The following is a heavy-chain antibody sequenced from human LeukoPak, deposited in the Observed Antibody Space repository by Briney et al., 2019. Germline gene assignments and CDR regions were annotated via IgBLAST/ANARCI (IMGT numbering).Heavy chain of an antibody. J-gene: IGHJ3*02. CDR1: RFTFSGYW. V-gene: IGHV3-74*01. CDR2: IISDGSST. CDR3: AREDVDITVATSGAFDI. D-gene: IGHD6-19*01. Sequence: PGGSLRLSCAASRFTFSGYWMHWVRQAPGKGLVWVSRIISDGSSTSYADSVKGRFTISRDNAKSTLYLQMNSLRAEDTAVYYCAREDVDITVATSGAFDIWGQGTMVTVSS.